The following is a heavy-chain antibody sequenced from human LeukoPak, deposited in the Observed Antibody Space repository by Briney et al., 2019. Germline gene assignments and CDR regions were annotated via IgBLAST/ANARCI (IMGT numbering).Heavy chain of an antibody. CDR3: GTHAGRTGSDD. D-gene: IGHD3/OR15-3a*01. CDR2: ISGSGNDI. J-gene: IGHJ4*02. CDR1: GFIFSGYY. V-gene: IGHV3-11*01. Sequence: GGSLRLSCATSGFIFSGYYMSWIRQAPGKGLEAVSYISGSGNDISYADSVKGRFTISRDNAKGSLYLQMNSLRAADTAVYYCGTHAGRTGSDDWGQGTLVTVSS.